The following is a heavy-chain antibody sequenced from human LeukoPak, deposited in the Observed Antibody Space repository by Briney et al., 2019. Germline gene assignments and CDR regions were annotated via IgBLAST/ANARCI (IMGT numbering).Heavy chain of an antibody. J-gene: IGHJ4*02. Sequence: GRSLRLSCAASGFTFSSYAMHWVRQAPGKGLEWVAVISYDGSNKYYADSVKGRFTISRDNSKNTLYLQTNSLRAEDTAVYYCARDRIVVVPAAPSYWGQGTLVTVSS. V-gene: IGHV3-30-3*01. CDR3: ARDRIVVVPAAPSY. D-gene: IGHD2-2*01. CDR2: ISYDGSNK. CDR1: GFTFSSYA.